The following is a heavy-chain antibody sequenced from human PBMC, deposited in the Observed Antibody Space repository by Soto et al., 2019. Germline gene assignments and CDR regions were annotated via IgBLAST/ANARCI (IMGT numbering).Heavy chain of an antibody. CDR3: ARRVELGNAFDI. CDR1: GGSISSSSYY. Sequence: SETLSLTCTVSGGSISSSSYYWGWIRQPPGKGLEWIGSIYYSGSTYYNPSLKSRVTISVDTSKNTFSVKLSSLTAADTAVYYCARRVELGNAFDIWGQGTMVTVSS. J-gene: IGHJ3*02. CDR2: IYYSGST. V-gene: IGHV4-39*01. D-gene: IGHD7-27*01.